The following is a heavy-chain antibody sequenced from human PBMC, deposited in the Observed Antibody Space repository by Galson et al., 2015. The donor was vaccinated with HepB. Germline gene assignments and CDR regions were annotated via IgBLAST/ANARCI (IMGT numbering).Heavy chain of an antibody. Sequence: SVKVSCKASGYTFTSYGISWVRQAPGQGLEWMGWISAYNGNTNYAQKLQGRVTMTTDTSTSTAYMELRSLRSDDTAVYYCARSGGLEEWELLVALDYWGQGTLVTVSS. CDR3: ARSGGLEEWELLVALDY. V-gene: IGHV1-18*01. CDR1: GYTFTSYG. D-gene: IGHD1-26*01. CDR2: ISAYNGNT. J-gene: IGHJ4*02.